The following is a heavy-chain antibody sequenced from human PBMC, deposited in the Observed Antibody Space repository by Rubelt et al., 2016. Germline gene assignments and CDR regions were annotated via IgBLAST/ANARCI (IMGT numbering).Heavy chain of an antibody. J-gene: IGHJ6*02. CDR3: ARGGWGSGYYPYYYGMDV. V-gene: IGHV3-66*01. Sequence: EVQLVESGGGLVQPGGSLKLSCAASGFTVSSSYMSWVRQAPGKGLETVSVIFSIGSTYYPDSVKGRFSISRDNSKNTLYLQRNSLRTEDTAVYYCARGGWGSGYYPYYYGMDVWGQGTTVTVSS. CDR2: IFSIGST. CDR1: GFTVSSSY. D-gene: IGHD3-3*01.